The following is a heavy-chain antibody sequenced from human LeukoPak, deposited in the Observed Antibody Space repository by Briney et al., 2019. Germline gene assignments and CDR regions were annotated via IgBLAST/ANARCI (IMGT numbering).Heavy chain of an antibody. V-gene: IGHV4-30-4*08. CDR1: GGSISSGDYY. J-gene: IGHJ1*01. CDR3: ARASQQLVPKSFEYFQH. Sequence: NTSETLSLTCTVSGGSISSGDYYWSWIRQPPGKGLEWIGYIYYSGSTSYNPSLKSRVTILVDTSKNQFSLKLSSVTAADTAVYYCARASQQLVPKSFEYFQHWGQGTLVTVSS. D-gene: IGHD6-6*01. CDR2: IYYSGST.